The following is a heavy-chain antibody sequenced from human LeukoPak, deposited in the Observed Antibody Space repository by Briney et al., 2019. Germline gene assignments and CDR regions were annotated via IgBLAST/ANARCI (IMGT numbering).Heavy chain of an antibody. CDR1: GGPFSGYY. CDR2: INHSGST. J-gene: IGHJ5*02. V-gene: IGHV4-34*01. CDR3: ARGVRYSSGWYNKYNWFDP. Sequence: SETLSLTCAVYGGPFSGYYWSWIRQPPGKGLEWIGEINHSGSTNYNPSLKSRVTISVDTSKSQFSLKLSSVTAADTAVYYCARGVRYSSGWYNKYNWFDPWGQGTLVTVSS. D-gene: IGHD6-19*01.